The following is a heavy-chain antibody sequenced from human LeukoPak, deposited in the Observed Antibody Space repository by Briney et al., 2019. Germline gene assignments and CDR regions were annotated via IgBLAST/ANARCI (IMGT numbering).Heavy chain of an antibody. J-gene: IGHJ4*02. CDR3: AYWDKGYGGTNFDY. D-gene: IGHD4-23*01. Sequence: SETLSLTCAVSGGSVIGVNWWSWVRPPPGKGLEWIGEVHHGGTINYTPSLKGRADISLDTSKNQISLKLSFVTAADTAVYYCAYWDKGYGGTNFDYWGRGTLVTVSS. V-gene: IGHV4-4*02. CDR2: VHHGGTI. CDR1: GGSVIGVNW.